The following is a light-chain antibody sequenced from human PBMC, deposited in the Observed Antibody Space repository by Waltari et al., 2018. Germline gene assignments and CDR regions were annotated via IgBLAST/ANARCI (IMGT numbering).Light chain of an antibody. CDR3: CSYVGGSRVL. CDR1: RSDTGAYNF. J-gene: IGLJ2*01. V-gene: IGLV2-23*01. Sequence: QSVLTQPASVSGSPGQSITISCTGTRSDTGAYNFVSWFQHPPGQAPGLLISEAPKRPSGVSYRFSGSKSGNTASLSISDLQAEDEADYYCCSYVGGSRVLFGGGTKLTV. CDR2: EAP.